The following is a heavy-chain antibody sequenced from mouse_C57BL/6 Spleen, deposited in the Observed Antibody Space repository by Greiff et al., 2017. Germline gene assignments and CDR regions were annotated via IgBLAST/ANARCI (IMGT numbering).Heavy chain of an antibody. CDR2: IDPSDSYT. CDR1: CYTFTSYW. V-gene: IGHV1-50*01. Sequence: VQLQQPGAELVKPGASVKLSCKASCYTFTSYWLQWVKQRPGQGLEWIGEIDPSDSYTNYNQKFKGKAPLTLDTSSSTAYMQLSSLTSEDSAVYYCARWGDGYPYWGQGTTLTVSS. D-gene: IGHD2-3*01. J-gene: IGHJ2*01. CDR3: ARWGDGYPY.